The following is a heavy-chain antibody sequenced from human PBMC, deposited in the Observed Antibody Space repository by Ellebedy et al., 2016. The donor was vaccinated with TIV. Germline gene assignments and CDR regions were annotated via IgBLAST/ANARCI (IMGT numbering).Heavy chain of an antibody. CDR2: ISSSSSYI. CDR3: AREVRGSAARYSAFDI. J-gene: IGHJ3*02. V-gene: IGHV3-21*01. CDR1: GFTFSSYS. D-gene: IGHD6-6*01. Sequence: GGSLRLSXAASGFTFSSYSMNWVRQAPGKGLEWVSSISSSSSYIYYADSVKGRFTISRDNAKNSLYLQMNSLRAEDTAVYYCAREVRGSAARYSAFDIWGQGTMVTVSS.